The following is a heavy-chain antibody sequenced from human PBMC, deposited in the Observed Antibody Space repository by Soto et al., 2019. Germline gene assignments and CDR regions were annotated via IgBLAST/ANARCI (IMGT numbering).Heavy chain of an antibody. CDR3: ARESEDLTSNFDY. Sequence: GGSLRLSCAASGFTYTRYSVNWVRQAPGKGLEWVSSISSTTNYIYYGDSMKGRFTISRDNAKNSLYLEMNSLRAEDTAVYYCARESEDLTSNFDYWGQGTLVTVSS. J-gene: IGHJ4*02. CDR2: ISSTTNYI. V-gene: IGHV3-21*06. CDR1: GFTYTRYS.